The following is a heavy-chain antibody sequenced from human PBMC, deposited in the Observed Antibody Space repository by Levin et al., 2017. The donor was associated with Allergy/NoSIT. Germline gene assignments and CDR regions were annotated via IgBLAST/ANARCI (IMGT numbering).Heavy chain of an antibody. D-gene: IGHD3-3*01. Sequence: GESLKISCAASGFRFSNHAMHWVRQAPGKGLEWVAVISYDGTNKYCADSVKGRCTISRDNSKNTLYVQMNSLRPEDTAVYYCARGAYYDFWSGHRQPYYYYGMDVWGQGTTVTVSS. CDR3: ARGAYYDFWSGHRQPYYYYGMDV. CDR1: GFRFSNHA. J-gene: IGHJ6*02. V-gene: IGHV3-30-3*01. CDR2: ISYDGTNK.